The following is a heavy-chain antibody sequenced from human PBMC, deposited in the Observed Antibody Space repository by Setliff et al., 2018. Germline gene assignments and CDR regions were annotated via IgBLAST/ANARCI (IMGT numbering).Heavy chain of an antibody. V-gene: IGHV1-2*06. D-gene: IGHD4-17*01. J-gene: IGHJ5*02. CDR1: GYTFTDYY. CDR3: ARSVHGDYVRLRQNNWLDP. Sequence: ASVKVSCKASGYTFTDYYIYWVRQAPGQGLQWMGRINPISGATDYAQKFQGRATMTRDTSITTAYMELSSLRSDDTAMYYCARSVHGDYVRLRQNNWLDPWGQGTLVTVSS. CDR2: INPISGAT.